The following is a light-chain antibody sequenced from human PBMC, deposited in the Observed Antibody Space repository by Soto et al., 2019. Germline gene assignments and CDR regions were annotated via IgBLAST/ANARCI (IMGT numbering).Light chain of an antibody. J-gene: IGKJ1*01. Sequence: EIVMTQSPANLSVSPGEGATLSCRASQSVSSSYLAWYQQKPGQAPRLLIYGASSRATGIPARFSGSGSGTDFTLTISSLEPEDFAVYYCQQRGNWPWTFGQGTKVDIK. CDR3: QQRGNWPWT. CDR1: QSVSSSY. CDR2: GAS. V-gene: IGKV3D-20*02.